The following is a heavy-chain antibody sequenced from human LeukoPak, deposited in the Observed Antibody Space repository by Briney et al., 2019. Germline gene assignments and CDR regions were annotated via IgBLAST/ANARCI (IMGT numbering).Heavy chain of an antibody. CDR3: AISDIVVAPAAISYYYYYMDV. V-gene: IGHV1-69*05. D-gene: IGHD2-2*02. Sequence: ASVKVSCKASGGTFSSYAISWVRQAPGQGLEWMGGIIPIFGTANYAQKFQGRVTITTDESTSTAYMELSSLRSEDTAVYYCAISDIVVAPAAISYYYYYMDVWGKGTTVTVSS. CDR2: IIPIFGTA. CDR1: GGTFSSYA. J-gene: IGHJ6*03.